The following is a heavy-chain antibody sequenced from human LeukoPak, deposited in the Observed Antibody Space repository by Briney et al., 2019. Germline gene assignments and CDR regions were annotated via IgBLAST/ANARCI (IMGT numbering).Heavy chain of an antibody. V-gene: IGHV4-4*07. J-gene: IGHJ4*02. Sequence: PSETLSLTCTVSGGYVTTSYWSWIRQSAGEGLEWIGRVYISGDTKYNPSLKSRVIMSLDASKNQFSLSLRSVTAADTAVYYCARLIAEVGGGTNYFDTWGQGTLVTVSS. CDR1: GGYVTTSY. CDR3: ARLIAEVGGGTNYFDT. CDR2: VYISGDT. D-gene: IGHD2-21*01.